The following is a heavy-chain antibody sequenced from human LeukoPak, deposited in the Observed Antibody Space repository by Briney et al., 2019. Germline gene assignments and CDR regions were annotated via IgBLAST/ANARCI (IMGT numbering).Heavy chain of an antibody. V-gene: IGHV1-69*13. J-gene: IGHJ5*02. CDR2: IIPIFGTA. D-gene: IGHD5-12*01. Sequence: SVKVSCKASGGTFSSYAISWVRQAPGQGLEWMGGIIPIFGTANYAQKFQGRVTITADESTSTAYMELSSLRSEDTAVYYCARRRRGYDGFDPWGQGTLVTVSS. CDR3: ARRRRGYDGFDP. CDR1: GGTFSSYA.